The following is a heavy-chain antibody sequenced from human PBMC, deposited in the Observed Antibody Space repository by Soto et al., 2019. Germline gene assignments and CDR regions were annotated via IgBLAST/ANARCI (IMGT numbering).Heavy chain of an antibody. Sequence: PGGSLRLSCAASGFTFSDYYMTWIRQAPGKGLEWVSYLSSSGDNINYADSVKGRFTISRDNAKNSLYLQMNSLRAEDTAVYYCARTYSSSWGWFDPWGQGTLVTVSS. CDR2: LSSSGDNI. CDR3: ARTYSSSWGWFDP. D-gene: IGHD6-13*01. CDR1: GFTFSDYY. V-gene: IGHV3-11*01. J-gene: IGHJ5*02.